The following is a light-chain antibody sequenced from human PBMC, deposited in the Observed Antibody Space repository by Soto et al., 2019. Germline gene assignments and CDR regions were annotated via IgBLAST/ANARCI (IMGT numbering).Light chain of an antibody. V-gene: IGLV8-61*01. CDR1: SGSVSTSYY. Sequence: QTVVTQEPSFSVSPGGTVTLTCGLSSGSVSTSYYPSWYQQTPDQAPRTLIYSTNTRSSGVPDRFSGSILGNKAALTITGAQADDESDYYCVLYMGSASWVFGGGTQLTVL. CDR2: STN. J-gene: IGLJ3*02. CDR3: VLYMGSASWV.